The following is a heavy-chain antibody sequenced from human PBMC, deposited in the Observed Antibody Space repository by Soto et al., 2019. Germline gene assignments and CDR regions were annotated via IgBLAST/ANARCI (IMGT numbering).Heavy chain of an antibody. J-gene: IGHJ4*02. V-gene: IGHV3-23*01. CDR3: AKEYGSTWIDH. CDR2: ISANGRNA. CDR1: GFTFSNYA. D-gene: IGHD6-13*01. Sequence: PGGSLRLSCAASGFTFSNYAMNWIRQAPGKGLEWLSSISANGRNAYYADSVKGRFTISRDNSRNTLFLQLNSLRDEDTAVYYCAKEYGSTWIDHWGQGTPVTVSS.